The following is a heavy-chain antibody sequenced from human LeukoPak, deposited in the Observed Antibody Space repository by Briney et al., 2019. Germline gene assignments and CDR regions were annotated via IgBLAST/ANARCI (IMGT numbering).Heavy chain of an antibody. CDR3: ARDHPPVDR. Sequence: SETLSLTCTVSGGSISSSSYYWGWIRQPPGKGLEWIGSIYYSGSTYYNPSLKSRVTISVDTSKNQFSLKLSSVTAADTAVYYCARDHPPVDRWGQGTLVTVSS. V-gene: IGHV4-39*07. D-gene: IGHD5-12*01. CDR2: IYYSGST. J-gene: IGHJ4*02. CDR1: GGSISSSSYY.